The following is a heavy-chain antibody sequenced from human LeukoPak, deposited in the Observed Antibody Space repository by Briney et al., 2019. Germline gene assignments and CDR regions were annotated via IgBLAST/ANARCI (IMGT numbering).Heavy chain of an antibody. CDR3: AREEDY. V-gene: IGHV3-30*03. CDR2: ISFDGSHK. CDR1: AFTFSSYG. Sequence: GRSLRLSCAASAFTFSSYGMHWVRQAPGKGLEWVAVISFDGSHKYYADSVKGRFTISRDNAKNSLYLQMNSLRAEDTAVYYCAREEDYWGQGTLVTVSS. J-gene: IGHJ4*02.